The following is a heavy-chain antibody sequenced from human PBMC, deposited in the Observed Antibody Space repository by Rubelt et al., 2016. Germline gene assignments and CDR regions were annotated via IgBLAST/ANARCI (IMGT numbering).Heavy chain of an antibody. CDR1: GFSLSGYS. Sequence: EVQMVESGGGLVQPGESLRLSCAASGFSLSGYSMDWVRQVPGKGLEWISYISGDSGTIYYADSVGGRFTISRDNVRNSLYLQMTRLRAEETAVYYCVRGYLSNSFDQWGQGTLVTASS. J-gene: IGHJ4*02. CDR2: ISGDSGTI. D-gene: IGHD2-21*01. V-gene: IGHV3-48*04. CDR3: VRGYLSNSFDQ.